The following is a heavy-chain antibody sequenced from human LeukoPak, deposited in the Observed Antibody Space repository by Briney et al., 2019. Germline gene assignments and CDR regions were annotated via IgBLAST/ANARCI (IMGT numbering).Heavy chain of an antibody. D-gene: IGHD3-16*01. CDR1: GGSISSGGYY. CDR2: IYYSGST. V-gene: IGHV4-31*03. CDR3: ARDDAGELYDYVPYGMDV. Sequence: SETLSLTCTVSGGSISSGGYYWSWIRQHPGKGLEWIGYIYYSGSTYYNPSLKSRVTISVGTSKKQFSLKLTSVTAADTAVYFCARDDAGELYDYVPYGMDVWGQGTTVTVSS. J-gene: IGHJ6*02.